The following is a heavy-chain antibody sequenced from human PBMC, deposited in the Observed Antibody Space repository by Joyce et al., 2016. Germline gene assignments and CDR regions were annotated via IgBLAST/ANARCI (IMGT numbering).Heavy chain of an antibody. CDR3: ARDPADYSSDYGMDV. D-gene: IGHD2-21*02. J-gene: IGHJ6*02. CDR1: GYTFTSYF. V-gene: IGHV1-46*01. CDR2: INPSGGST. Sequence: QVQLVQSGAEVKKPGASVKVSCKASGYTFTSYFIHWVRQAPGQGLEWVGVINPSGGSTSYAQKFKDRVTLTRDMSTSTVYMELSSLRSEDTAVYYCARDPADYSSDYGMDVWGQGTAVTVSS.